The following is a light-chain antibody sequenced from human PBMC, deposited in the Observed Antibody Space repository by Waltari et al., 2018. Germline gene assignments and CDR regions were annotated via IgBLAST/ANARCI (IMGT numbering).Light chain of an antibody. CDR1: SSDVGSYKF. V-gene: IGLV2-23*01. CDR3: CSYAGRSTWV. J-gene: IGLJ3*02. CDR2: EGT. Sequence: QSALTHPASVSGPPGQSITISCTGTSSDVGSYKFVSWYQQHPGKAPKLMIYEGTKRPSGVSNRFSGSKSGNTASLTISGLQAEDEADYYCCSYAGRSTWVFGGGTKLTVL.